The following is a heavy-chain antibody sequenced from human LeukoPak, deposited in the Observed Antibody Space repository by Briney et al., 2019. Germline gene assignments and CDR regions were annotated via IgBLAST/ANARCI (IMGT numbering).Heavy chain of an antibody. D-gene: IGHD6-6*01. CDR1: GFTFSSYS. Sequence: GGSLRLSCAASGFTFSSYSMNWVRQAPGKGLEWVSSISSSSSYIYYADSVKGRFTISRDNARNSLSLHMNSLRAEDTAIYYCTSGSSSVGYWGQGILVTVSS. CDR2: ISSSSSYI. J-gene: IGHJ4*02. CDR3: TSGSSSVGY. V-gene: IGHV3-21*04.